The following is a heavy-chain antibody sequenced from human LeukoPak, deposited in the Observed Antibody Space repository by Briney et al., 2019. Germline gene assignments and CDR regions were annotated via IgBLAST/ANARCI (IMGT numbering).Heavy chain of an antibody. CDR2: IYSGGST. CDR3: AREVTTPEVEPRMYYFDY. V-gene: IGHV3-66*01. J-gene: IGHJ4*02. D-gene: IGHD3-22*01. Sequence: GGSLRLSCAASGFTVSSNYMSWVRQAPGKGLEWVSVIYSGGSTYYADSVKGRFTISRDNSKNTLYLQMNSLRAEDTAVYYCAREVTTPEVEPRMYYFDYWGQGTLVTVSS. CDR1: GFTVSSNY.